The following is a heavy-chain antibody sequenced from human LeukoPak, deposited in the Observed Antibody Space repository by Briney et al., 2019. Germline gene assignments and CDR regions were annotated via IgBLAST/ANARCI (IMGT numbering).Heavy chain of an antibody. J-gene: IGHJ1*01. CDR1: GGSISRSSYY. CDR2: IYYSGST. D-gene: IGHD3-22*01. V-gene: IGHV4-39*01. Sequence: PAETLSLTCTVSGGSISRSSYYWGWIRQPPGKGLEWIGSIYYSGSTYYNPSLKSRVTISVDTSKNQFSLKLSSVTAADTAVYYRARQYDSSGYLGDFQHWGKGTLVTVSS. CDR3: ARQYDSSGYLGDFQH.